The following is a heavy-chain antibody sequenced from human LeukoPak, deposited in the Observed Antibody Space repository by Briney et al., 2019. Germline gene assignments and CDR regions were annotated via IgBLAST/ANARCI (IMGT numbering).Heavy chain of an antibody. Sequence: GGSLRLSCAASGFTVSSNYMSWVRQAPGKGLEWVSVMYSGGNTYYADSVKGRFTISRDNSKSTLYLQMNSLKAEDTAVYYCARGQMWLPEESWGQGTLVTVSS. CDR3: ARGQMWLPEES. D-gene: IGHD5-18*01. CDR2: MYSGGNT. CDR1: GFTVSSNY. J-gene: IGHJ4*02. V-gene: IGHV3-53*05.